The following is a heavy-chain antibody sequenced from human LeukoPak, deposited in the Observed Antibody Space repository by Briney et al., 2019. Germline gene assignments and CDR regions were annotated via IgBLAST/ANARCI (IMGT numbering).Heavy chain of an antibody. CDR3: ARDLDYYDRSGVG. D-gene: IGHD3-22*01. CDR2: ISSSSSYI. Sequence: GGSLRLSCAASGFTFSSYSMNWVRQAPGKGLEWVSSISSSSSYIYYADSVKGRFTISRDNAKNSLYLQMNSLRAEDTAVYYCARDLDYYDRSGVGWGQGTLVTVSS. J-gene: IGHJ4*02. V-gene: IGHV3-21*01. CDR1: GFTFSSYS.